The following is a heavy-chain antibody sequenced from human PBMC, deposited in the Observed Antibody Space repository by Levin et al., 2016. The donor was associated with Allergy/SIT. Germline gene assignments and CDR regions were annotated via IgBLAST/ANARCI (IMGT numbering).Heavy chain of an antibody. CDR3: ARAPYFDYSPGFDY. J-gene: IGHJ4*02. Sequence: SETLSLTCTVSGGSISSSGNYWSWIRQHPGKGLEWIGYIYYSGNTYYSPSLKSRATISIDTSKNQFSLRLSSVTAADTAVYYCARAPYFDYSPGFDYWGQGTLVTVSS. V-gene: IGHV4-31*03. D-gene: IGHD2-15*01. CDR1: GGSISSSGNY. CDR2: IYYSGNT.